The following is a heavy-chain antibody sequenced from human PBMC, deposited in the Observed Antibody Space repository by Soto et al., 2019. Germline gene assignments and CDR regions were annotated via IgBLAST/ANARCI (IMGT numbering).Heavy chain of an antibody. CDR1: GFIFSSYW. CDR2: INSDGSST. V-gene: IGHV3-74*01. D-gene: IGHD5-18*01. Sequence: EVQLVESGGGLVQPGGSLRLSCAASGFIFSSYWMHWVRQAPGKGLVWVSRINSDGSSTSYADSVKGRFTISRDNAKNTLFLQMNSLRAEDTDIYYCAGGYGFDYWGQGTLVTVSS. CDR3: AGGYGFDY. J-gene: IGHJ4*02.